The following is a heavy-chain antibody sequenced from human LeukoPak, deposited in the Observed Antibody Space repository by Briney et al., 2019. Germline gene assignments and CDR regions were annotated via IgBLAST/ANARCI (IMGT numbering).Heavy chain of an antibody. CDR1: GGSISSYY. J-gene: IGHJ4*02. CDR3: ARLTYCSGGSCYPYFDY. Sequence: PSETLSLTCTVSGGSISSYYWSWIRQPPGKGLEWIGYIYYSGSTNYNPSLKSRVTISVDTSKNQFSLKLSSVTAADTAVYYCARLTYCSGGSCYPYFDYWGQGTLVTVSS. V-gene: IGHV4-59*08. CDR2: IYYSGST. D-gene: IGHD2-15*01.